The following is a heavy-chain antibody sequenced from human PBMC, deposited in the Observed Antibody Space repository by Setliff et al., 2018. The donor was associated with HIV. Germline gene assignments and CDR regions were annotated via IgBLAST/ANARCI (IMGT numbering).Heavy chain of an antibody. V-gene: IGHV4-39*01. CDR1: GGSISSSSYY. CDR3: ARHRDPPGTSWIFYYYYMDL. J-gene: IGHJ6*03. Sequence: SETLSLTCTVSGGSISSSSYYWGWIRQPPGKGLEWIGRIYTSGSTNYNPSLKSRVTISVDTSKNHVSLRLSPVTAADTGVYYCARHRDPPGTSWIFYYYYMDLWGGGTTVTVSS. CDR2: IYTSGST. D-gene: IGHD6-13*01.